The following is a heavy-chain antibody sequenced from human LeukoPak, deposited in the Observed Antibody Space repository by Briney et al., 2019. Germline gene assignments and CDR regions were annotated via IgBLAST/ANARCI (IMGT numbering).Heavy chain of an antibody. D-gene: IGHD5-18*01. J-gene: IGHJ4*02. V-gene: IGHV4-34*01. CDR1: GGSFSGYY. CDR3: ARGRGYSYGYVDY. CDR2: INHSGST. Sequence: PSETLSLTCAVYGGSFSGYYWSWIRQPPGKGLEWIGEINHSGSTNYNPSLKSRVTISVDTSKNQFSLKLSSVTAADTAVYYCARGRGYSYGYVDYWGQGTLVTVSS.